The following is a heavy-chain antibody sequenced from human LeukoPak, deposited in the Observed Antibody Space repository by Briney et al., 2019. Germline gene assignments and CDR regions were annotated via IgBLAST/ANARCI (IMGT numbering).Heavy chain of an antibody. Sequence: GGSLRLSCEASGFTFSSYWMSWVRQAPGKGLEWVSAISGSGGSTYYADSVKGRFTISRDNSKNTLYLQMNSLRAEDTAVYYCAKDLSGSYSYWGQGTLVTVSS. D-gene: IGHD1-26*01. CDR2: ISGSGGST. J-gene: IGHJ4*02. V-gene: IGHV3-23*01. CDR3: AKDLSGSYSY. CDR1: GFTFSSYW.